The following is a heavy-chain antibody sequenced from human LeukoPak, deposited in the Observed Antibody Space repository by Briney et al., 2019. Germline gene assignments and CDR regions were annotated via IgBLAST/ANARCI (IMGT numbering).Heavy chain of an antibody. J-gene: IGHJ4*02. CDR1: GYSISSGYY. CDR2: IYHSGST. Sequence: PSETLSLTCTVSGYSISSGYYWGWIRQPPGKGLEWIGSIYHSGSTYYNPSLKSRVTISVDTSKNQFSLKLSSVTAADTAVYYCARHLRSGAVDNWGQGTLVTVSS. V-gene: IGHV4-38-2*02. CDR3: ARHLRSGAVDN. D-gene: IGHD4-17*01.